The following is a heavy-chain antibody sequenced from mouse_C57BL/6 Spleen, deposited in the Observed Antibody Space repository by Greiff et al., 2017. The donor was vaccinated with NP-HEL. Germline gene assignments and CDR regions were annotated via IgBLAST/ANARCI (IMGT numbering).Heavy chain of an antibody. J-gene: IGHJ1*03. CDR3: TRAITTVVATRYWYFDV. Sequence: EVKLVESGEGLVKPGGSLKLSCAASGFTFSSYAMSWVRQTPEKRLEWVAYISSGGDYIYYADTVKGRFTISRDNARNTLYLQMSSLKSEDTAMYYCTRAITTVVATRYWYFDVWGTGTTVTVSS. V-gene: IGHV5-9-1*02. CDR2: ISSGGDYI. D-gene: IGHD1-1*01. CDR1: GFTFSSYA.